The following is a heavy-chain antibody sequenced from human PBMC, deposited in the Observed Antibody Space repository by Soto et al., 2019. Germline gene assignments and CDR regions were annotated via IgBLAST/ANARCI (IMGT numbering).Heavy chain of an antibody. CDR3: ARVVGAYSDYYYYGMDV. V-gene: IGHV4-39*01. CDR2: IYYSGST. CDR1: GGSISSSSYY. Sequence: NPSETLSLTCTVSGGSISSSSYYWGWIRQPPGKGLEWIGSIYYSGSTYYNPSLKSRVTISVDTSKNQFSLKLSSVTAADTAVYYCARVVGAYSDYYYYGMDVWGQGTTVTVS. J-gene: IGHJ6*02. D-gene: IGHD5-18*01.